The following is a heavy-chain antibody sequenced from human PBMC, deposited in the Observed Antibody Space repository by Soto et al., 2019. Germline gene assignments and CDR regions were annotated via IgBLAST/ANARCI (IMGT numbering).Heavy chain of an antibody. Sequence: GASVKVSCKASGYTFTGYYMHWVRQAPGQGLEWMGWINPNNGGTNYAQKFQGWVTMTRDTSISTAYMELSRLRSDDTAVYYCAVEHGGYYYGMAVCGQGTTVTVSS. D-gene: IGHD3-10*01. J-gene: IGHJ6*02. CDR1: GYTFTGYY. V-gene: IGHV1-2*04. CDR3: AVEHGGYYYGMAV. CDR2: INPNNGGT.